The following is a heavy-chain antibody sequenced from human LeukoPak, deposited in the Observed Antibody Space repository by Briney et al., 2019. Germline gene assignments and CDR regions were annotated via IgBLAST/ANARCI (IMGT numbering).Heavy chain of an antibody. D-gene: IGHD3-22*01. CDR3: ARLGLESYGNSGYYYLDY. CDR1: GYSFTNYW. J-gene: IGHJ4*02. CDR2: IYPGDYDT. Sequence: GESLKISCKGSGYSFTNYWIGWGRQMPGKGLEWMGTIYPGDYDTRYSPSFQGQVTITADKSVNTAYLQWNSLKASDTAMFYCARLGLESYGNSGYYYLDYWGQGALVTVSS. V-gene: IGHV5-51*01.